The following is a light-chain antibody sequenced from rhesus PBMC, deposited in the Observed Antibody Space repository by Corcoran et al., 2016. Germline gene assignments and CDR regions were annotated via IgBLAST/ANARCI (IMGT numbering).Light chain of an antibody. CDR1: QSVSSY. CDR3: QQYSNWPT. J-gene: IGKJ1*01. CDR2: GAS. Sequence: EIVMTQSPATLSLSPGERATLSCRASQSVSSYVAWYQQKPEQAPRLLMHGASSRATGIPDRFSGSGSGTDFTLTISSLEPEDFAVYYCQQYSNWPTFGQGTKVEIK. V-gene: IGKV3S9*01.